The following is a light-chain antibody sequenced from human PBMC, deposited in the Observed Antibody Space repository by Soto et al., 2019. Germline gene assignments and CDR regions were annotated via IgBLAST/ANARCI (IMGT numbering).Light chain of an antibody. V-gene: IGKV3-20*01. CDR2: GAS. J-gene: IGKJ5*01. CDR1: QSVSSSY. CDR3: QQYGSSQIT. Sequence: EIVLTQSPGTLSLSPGERATLSCRASQSVSSSYLAWYQQKPGQAPRLLIYGASSRATGIPDRFSGSGSGTDFTLTIRRLEAEEFAMYYCQQYGSSQITFGQGTRTEIK.